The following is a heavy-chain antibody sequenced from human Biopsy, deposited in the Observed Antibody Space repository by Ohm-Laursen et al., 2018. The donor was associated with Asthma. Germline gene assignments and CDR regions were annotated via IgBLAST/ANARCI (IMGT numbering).Heavy chain of an antibody. J-gene: IGHJ6*02. CDR2: TNERGVT. CDR1: LGSFSGFF. Sequence: PSETLSLTCDVYLGSFSGFFWTWIRQSPGKGLEWIGETNERGVTNNNPSLKSRVIISIDTYWNRVSLKLTSVTAADTAVYYCARGPELDVWGQGTTVTVSS. CDR3: ARGPELDV. V-gene: IGHV4-34*01.